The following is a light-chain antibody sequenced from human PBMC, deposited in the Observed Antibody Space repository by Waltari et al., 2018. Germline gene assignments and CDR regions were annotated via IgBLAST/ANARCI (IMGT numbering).Light chain of an antibody. CDR2: GAS. CDR1: QSVSTN. J-gene: IGKJ3*01. CDR3: QQYNNWPPLT. Sequence: EIVMTQSPATLSVSPGERATLSCRASQSVSTNLAWYKQKAGQAPRLLIYGASTRATGNPARFSVSGSGTEVTLISSLQSEEFAVYYCQQYNNWPPLTFGPGTKVDIK. V-gene: IGKV3-15*01.